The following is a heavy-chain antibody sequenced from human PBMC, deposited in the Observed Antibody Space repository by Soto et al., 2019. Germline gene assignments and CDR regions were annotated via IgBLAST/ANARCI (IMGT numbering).Heavy chain of an antibody. Sequence: QLQLQESGSGLVKPSQTLSLTCAVSGGSISSGGYSWSWIRQPPGKGLEWIGYIYHSGSTYYNPSLKSRVTISVDRSKNQFALKLSSVTAADTAVYYCAGYGNNDAFDIWGQGTMVTVSS. V-gene: IGHV4-30-2*01. CDR3: AGYGNNDAFDI. CDR2: IYHSGST. J-gene: IGHJ3*02. D-gene: IGHD5-12*01. CDR1: GGSISSGGYS.